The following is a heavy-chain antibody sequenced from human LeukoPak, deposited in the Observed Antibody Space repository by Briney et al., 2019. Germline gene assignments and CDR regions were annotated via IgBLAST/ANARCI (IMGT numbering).Heavy chain of an antibody. V-gene: IGHV3-21*01. Sequence: GGTLTLSCAASGVTFSSYNMNWVRQPPGKGLEWVSSISSSSSYIYYADSVKGRFTISRDNARNSLYLQMNSLRVEDTAVYYCARDPYSGNYGDYYYYYMDLWGKGTRVTIPS. CDR3: ARDPYSGNYGDYYYYYMDL. CDR2: ISSSSSYI. CDR1: GVTFSSYN. D-gene: IGHD1-26*01. J-gene: IGHJ6*03.